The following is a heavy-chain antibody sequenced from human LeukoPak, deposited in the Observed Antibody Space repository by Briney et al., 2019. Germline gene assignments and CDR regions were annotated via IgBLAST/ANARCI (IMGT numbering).Heavy chain of an antibody. J-gene: IGHJ4*02. V-gene: IGHV4-28*01. CDR1: GYSISSTNW. CDR3: AKYSGSYYVDY. Sequence: SDTLSLTCAVSGYSISSTNWWGWIRQPPGKGLEWIGYIYYSGSTYYNPSLKSRVTMSVDTSKNQFSLKLSSVTAVDTAVYYCAKYSGSYYVDYWGQGTLVTASS. D-gene: IGHD1-26*01. CDR2: IYYSGST.